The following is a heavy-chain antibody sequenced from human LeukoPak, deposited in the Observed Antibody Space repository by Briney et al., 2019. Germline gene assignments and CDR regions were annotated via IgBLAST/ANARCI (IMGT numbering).Heavy chain of an antibody. J-gene: IGHJ4*02. Sequence: PGGSLRLSCAASGFTFSRYAVSYLRQAPGKGLEWVAAISDDFGTYHADSVKGRFTISRGNSRNTLYLQMTSLRAEDTAVYYCARGNSGHCSGATCYALDYWGQGTLVTVSS. V-gene: IGHV3-23*01. D-gene: IGHD2-2*01. CDR2: ISDDFGT. CDR1: GFTFSRYA. CDR3: ARGNSGHCSGATCYALDY.